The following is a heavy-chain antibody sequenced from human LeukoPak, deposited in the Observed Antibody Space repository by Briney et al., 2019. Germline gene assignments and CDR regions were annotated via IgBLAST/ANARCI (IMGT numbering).Heavy chain of an antibody. J-gene: IGHJ4*02. D-gene: IGHD4-23*01. CDR1: GFTFNNFG. Sequence: GGSLRLSCAASGFTFNNFGMHWVRQAPGKGLEWVSFIGYEGVHKYYADSVKGRFTISKDNSKATSYLQMNSLRPEDTAVYYCAKDLHGGYSSDYWGQGTLVTVFS. CDR2: IGYEGVHK. V-gene: IGHV3-30*02. CDR3: AKDLHGGYSSDY.